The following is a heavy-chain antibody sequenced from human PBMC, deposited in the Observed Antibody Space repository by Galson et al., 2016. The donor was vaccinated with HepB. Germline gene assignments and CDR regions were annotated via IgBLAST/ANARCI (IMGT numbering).Heavy chain of an antibody. CDR3: ARDLGDYYGSGSNYAFDI. CDR1: GGSINSHY. J-gene: IGHJ3*02. Sequence: SETLSLTCTVSGGSINSHYWSWIRQPPGKGLELIGYIFDSGNTNYNPSLKSRVTMSVATSKNQFSLKLSSVTAADTAVYYCARDLGDYYGSGSNYAFDIWGQGTMVTVSS. CDR2: IFDSGNT. V-gene: IGHV4-59*11. D-gene: IGHD3-10*01.